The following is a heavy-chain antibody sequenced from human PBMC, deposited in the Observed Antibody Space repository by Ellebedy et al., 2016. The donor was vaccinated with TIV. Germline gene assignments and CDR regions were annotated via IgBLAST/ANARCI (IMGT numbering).Heavy chain of an antibody. Sequence: MPSETLSLTCTVSGGSINDFYWSWIRQPPGKGLEWIGYIYSDGTTSYNPSLKSPVTISVDTFRNQFSLRLKSVTAADTAVYFCARHRVSTVVQWGQGTLVTVSS. CDR1: GGSINDFY. CDR2: IYSDGTT. V-gene: IGHV4-59*08. J-gene: IGHJ4*02. CDR3: ARHRVSTVVQ. D-gene: IGHD2-15*01.